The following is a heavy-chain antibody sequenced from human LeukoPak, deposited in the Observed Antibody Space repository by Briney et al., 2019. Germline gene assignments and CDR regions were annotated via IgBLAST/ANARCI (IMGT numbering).Heavy chain of an antibody. CDR1: GGSFSGFY. Sequence: LETLSLTCAVYGGSFSGFYWNWIRQPPGKGLEWIGEINHSGSTDYNPSLKSRVTISVDTSKNQFSLKVTSVTAADTAVYYCAQIAVAGAVTLDYWGQGTLVTVSS. J-gene: IGHJ4*02. D-gene: IGHD6-19*01. CDR3: AQIAVAGAVTLDY. V-gene: IGHV4-34*01. CDR2: INHSGST.